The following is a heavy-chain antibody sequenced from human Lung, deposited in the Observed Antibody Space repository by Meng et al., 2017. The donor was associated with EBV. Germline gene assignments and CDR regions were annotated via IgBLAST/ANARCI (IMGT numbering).Heavy chain of an antibody. D-gene: IGHD1-26*01. CDR1: GFTFSAYA. J-gene: IGHJ1*01. CDR3: SRDRGGALPDCFHN. Sequence: QVQLVESGXGVVQPXTSLRLXRXASGFTFSAYAMHWVRQAPGKGLEWVATISYDGKKTYFADSVKGRFTISRDNSKTTLSLQMDNLNSGDTAVYYCSRDRGGALPDCFHNWGHGTLVTVSS. V-gene: IGHV3-30*04. CDR2: ISYDGKKT.